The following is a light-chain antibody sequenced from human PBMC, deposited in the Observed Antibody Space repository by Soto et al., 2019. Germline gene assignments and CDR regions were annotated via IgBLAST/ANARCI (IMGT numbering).Light chain of an antibody. J-gene: IGKJ1*01. CDR3: QQYGTSRT. V-gene: IGKV3-15*01. CDR2: DVS. CDR1: QDIGTK. Sequence: EIVMTQSPAILSVSPGERGTLSCRASQDIGTKLAWYQQKPGQAPSLLMYDVSTRASAAPARFSGSGSGSEFTLTISSLQSEDFAIYFCQQYGTSRTFGQGTKVDIK.